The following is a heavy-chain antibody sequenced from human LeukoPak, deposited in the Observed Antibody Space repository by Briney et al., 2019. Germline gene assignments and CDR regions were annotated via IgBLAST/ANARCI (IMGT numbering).Heavy chain of an antibody. Sequence: SGGSLRLSCAASGFIFDDYGMSWVRQAPGKGLEWVSGINWNGGSTNYADSVKGRFTIYRDNAKNSLYMQMNSLRADDTAFYYCARAHFSGSFGYWGQGTLVTVSS. V-gene: IGHV3-20*04. CDR1: GFIFDDYG. D-gene: IGHD1-26*01. J-gene: IGHJ4*02. CDR2: INWNGGST. CDR3: ARAHFSGSFGY.